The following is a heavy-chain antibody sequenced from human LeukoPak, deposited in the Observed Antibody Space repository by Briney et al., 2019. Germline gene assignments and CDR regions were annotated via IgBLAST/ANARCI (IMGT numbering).Heavy chain of an antibody. J-gene: IGHJ3*02. CDR3: ATEGEQVERRYAFDI. CDR2: IYSDGST. Sequence: PGGSLRLSCAVSGFTVSSSYMSWVRQAPEGKGLEWVSVIYSDGSTYYADSVKGRFTISRDNSKNTVYLQMDSLRAEDTAVYFCATEGEQVERRYAFDIWGHGTMVTVSS. V-gene: IGHV3-66*01. D-gene: IGHD1/OR15-1a*01. CDR1: GFTVSSSY.